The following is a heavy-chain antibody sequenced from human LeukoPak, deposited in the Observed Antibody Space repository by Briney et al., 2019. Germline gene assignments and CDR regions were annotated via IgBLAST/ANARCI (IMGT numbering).Heavy chain of an antibody. CDR2: INPNSGGT. CDR3: ARDCRSGWLRLKPDY. D-gene: IGHD6-19*01. J-gene: IGHJ4*02. V-gene: IGHV1-2*02. CDR1: GYTFTGYY. Sequence: ASVKVSCKASGYTFTGYYMHWVRQAPGQALEWMGWINPNSGGTNYAQKFQGRVTMTRDTSISTAYMELSRLRSDDRAVYYCARDCRSGWLRLKPDYWGQGTLVTVSS.